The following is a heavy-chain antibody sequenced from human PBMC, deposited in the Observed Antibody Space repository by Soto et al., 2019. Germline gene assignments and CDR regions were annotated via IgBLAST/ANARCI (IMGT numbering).Heavy chain of an antibody. V-gene: IGHV2-5*01. CDR2: IHWNDDN. J-gene: IGHJ4*02. Sequence: SGPTLVNPTQTLTLTCSFSGFSLSVYGVRVIWFRQPPGETLGWLALIHWNDDNRYSPYLKSRLTITKDTSKNQVVLTLTNLDPLDTGTYSCAHTKDSSGFLNSWGQGILVTVSS. D-gene: IGHD3-22*01. CDR1: GFSLSVYGVR. CDR3: AHTKDSSGFLNS.